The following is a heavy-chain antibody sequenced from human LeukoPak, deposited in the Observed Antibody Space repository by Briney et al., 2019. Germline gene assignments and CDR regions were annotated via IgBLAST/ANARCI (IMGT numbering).Heavy chain of an antibody. D-gene: IGHD3-3*01. CDR1: GFTFSSYA. V-gene: IGHV3-23*01. Sequence: GGSLRLSCAASGFTFSSYAMSWVRQAPGKGLEWVSAISGSGGSTYYADSVKGRFTISRDNSKNTLYLQMNSLRAEDTAVYYCAKDHNLDYDCWNGTFDFWGQGTLVTVSS. CDR2: ISGSGGST. J-gene: IGHJ4*02. CDR3: AKDHNLDYDCWNGTFDF.